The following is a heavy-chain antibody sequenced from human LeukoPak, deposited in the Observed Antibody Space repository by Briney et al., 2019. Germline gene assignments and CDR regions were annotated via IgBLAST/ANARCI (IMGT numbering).Heavy chain of an antibody. Sequence: SETLSLTCTVPGGSISSYYWSWIRQPPGKGLEWIGYLYYSESTNYNPSLKSRVSISEDTSKNQFSLKLTSVTAADTAVYYCARESRPYSSHFESWGQGTLVTVSP. CDR1: GGSISSYY. CDR2: LYYSEST. CDR3: ARESRPYSSHFES. J-gene: IGHJ4*02. D-gene: IGHD4-11*01. V-gene: IGHV4-59*01.